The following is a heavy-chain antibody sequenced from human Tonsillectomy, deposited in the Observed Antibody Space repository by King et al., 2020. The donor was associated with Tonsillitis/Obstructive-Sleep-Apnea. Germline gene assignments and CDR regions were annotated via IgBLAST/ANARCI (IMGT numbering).Heavy chain of an antibody. V-gene: IGHV3-48*02. CDR1: GFTFSSYS. J-gene: IGHJ6*03. D-gene: IGHD6-13*01. CDR2: ISGDSTTI. CDR3: ARALSGSNSWSRYFYMDV. Sequence: VQSGGSLRLSCAASGFTFSSYSMKWVRQAPGKGLEWLSYISGDSTTIYYADSVKGRFTVSRDNAKYSLFLQMSSLRDEDTGVYYCARALSGSNSWSRYFYMDVWGKGTTVMVSS.